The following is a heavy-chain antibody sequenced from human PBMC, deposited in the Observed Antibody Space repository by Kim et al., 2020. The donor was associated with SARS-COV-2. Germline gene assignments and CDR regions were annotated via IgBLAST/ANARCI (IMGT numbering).Heavy chain of an antibody. Sequence: GGSLRLSCAASGFPFSTDWMYWVRQAPGNGLEWLVNIKYDGSDKYYVDSLQGRFTLSRDNAKTSLYLHMTSLRDEDTAVYSCARGLLGGYAMDVWGQGTT. D-gene: IGHD5-18*01. CDR1: GFPFSTDW. V-gene: IGHV3-7*03. J-gene: IGHJ6*01. CDR3: ARGLLGGYAMDV. CDR2: IKYDGSDK.